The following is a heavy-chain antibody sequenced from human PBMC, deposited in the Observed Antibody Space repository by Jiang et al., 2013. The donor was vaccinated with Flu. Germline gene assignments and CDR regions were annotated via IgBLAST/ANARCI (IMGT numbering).Heavy chain of an antibody. Sequence: GAEVKKPGASVKVSCKASGYTFSNYDINWVRQATGQGLEWMGWMNPNSGTANYAQKFQGRVTITADESTSTAYMELSSLRSEDTAVYYCARGRSYYDFWSGYPRGEYFQHWGQGTLVTVSS. J-gene: IGHJ1*01. CDR1: GYTFSNYD. CDR3: ARGRSYYDFWSGYPRGEYFQH. V-gene: IGHV1-69*13. D-gene: IGHD3-3*01. CDR2: MNPNSGTA.